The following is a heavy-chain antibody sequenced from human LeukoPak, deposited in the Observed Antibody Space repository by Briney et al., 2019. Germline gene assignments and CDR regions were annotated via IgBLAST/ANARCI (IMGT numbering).Heavy chain of an antibody. CDR3: AKRQGPNSGSYDYFDP. CDR2: INPNSGGR. CDR1: GYTFTDYS. Sequence: GASVKVSCKASGYTFTDYSMHWVRQAPGQGLEWMGWINPNSGGRKYAQKFQGRVTMTRATSISTAYMELSGLGFDDTAVYYCAKRQGPNSGSYDYFDPWGQGTLVTVSS. D-gene: IGHD1-26*01. J-gene: IGHJ5*02. V-gene: IGHV1-2*02.